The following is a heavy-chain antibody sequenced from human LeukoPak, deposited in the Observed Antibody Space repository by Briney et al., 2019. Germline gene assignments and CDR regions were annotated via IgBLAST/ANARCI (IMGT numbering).Heavy chain of an antibody. CDR2: ISYDGSNK. CDR3: ARGFWTMVRGVIPFFDY. D-gene: IGHD3-10*01. CDR1: GFTFSSYA. Sequence: PGGSLRLSCAASGFTFSSYAMHWVRQAPGRGLEWVAVISYDGSNKYYADSVKGRFTISRDNSKNTLYLQMNSLRAEDTAVYYCARGFWTMVRGVIPFFDYWGQGTLVTVSS. V-gene: IGHV3-30-3*01. J-gene: IGHJ4*02.